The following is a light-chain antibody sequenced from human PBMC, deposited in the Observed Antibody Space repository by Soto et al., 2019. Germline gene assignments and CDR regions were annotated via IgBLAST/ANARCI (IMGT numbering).Light chain of an antibody. CDR2: AVS. J-gene: IGLJ1*01. CDR1: SSDIGSYNH. Sequence: QSALTQPASVSGSPGQSITISCSGTSSDIGSYNHVAWYQQFPGKSPKLMIYAVSDRPPGVSDRVSGSKSGIPASLTISGLQTEDEADYYCISYTYRQSYLFGTVTKLTVL. CDR3: ISYTYRQSYL. V-gene: IGLV2-14*03.